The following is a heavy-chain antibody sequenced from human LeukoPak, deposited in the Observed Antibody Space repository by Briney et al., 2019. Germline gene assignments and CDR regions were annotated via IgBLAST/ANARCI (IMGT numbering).Heavy chain of an antibody. D-gene: IGHD1-1*01. J-gene: IGHJ4*02. CDR1: GYSFSTCW. CDR2: ICPGDSDT. V-gene: IGHV5-51*01. Sequence: GESLKISCKGFGYSFSTCWIGWVRQMPGKGLEWMGVICPGDSDTIYSPSFRDQVTMSADRSISTAYLQWSSLKASDTAIYYCARWATGSSGFDYWGQGSLVTVSS. CDR3: ARWATGSSGFDY.